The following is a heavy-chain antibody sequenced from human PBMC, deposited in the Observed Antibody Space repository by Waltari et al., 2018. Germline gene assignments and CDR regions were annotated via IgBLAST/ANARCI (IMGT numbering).Heavy chain of an antibody. J-gene: IGHJ6*03. D-gene: IGHD2-21*01. CDR3: AKVYCGGDCYSFYYYYYYMDV. CDR2: ISGSGGST. V-gene: IGHV3-23*04. CDR1: GFTFSSYA. Sequence: EVQLVESGGGLVQPGGSLRLSCAASGFTFSSYAMSWVRQAPGKGLEWVSAISGSGGSTYYADSVKGRFTISRDNSKNTLYLQMNSLRAEDTAVYYCAKVYCGGDCYSFYYYYYYMDVWGKGTTVTVSS.